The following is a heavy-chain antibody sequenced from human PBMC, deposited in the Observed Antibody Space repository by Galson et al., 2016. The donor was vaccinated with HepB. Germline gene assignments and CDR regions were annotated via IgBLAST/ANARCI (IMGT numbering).Heavy chain of an antibody. J-gene: IGHJ3*02. D-gene: IGHD1-20*01. Sequence: SVKVSCKASGYTFRSYVVHWVRQAPGQRLEWMGWINAANGNTNYSQKFQGGVTITRDTTASTAYMELDSLRSEDTAVYYCARGNNGIDDAFDIWGQGTMGTVSS. CDR1: GYTFRSYV. V-gene: IGHV1-3*01. CDR2: INAANGNT. CDR3: ARGNNGIDDAFDI.